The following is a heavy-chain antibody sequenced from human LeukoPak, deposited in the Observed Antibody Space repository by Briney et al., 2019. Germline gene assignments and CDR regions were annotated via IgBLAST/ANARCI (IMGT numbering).Heavy chain of an antibody. Sequence: GGSLRLSCAASGFTFSSYGMSWVRQAPGKGLEWVSAISGSGDTIYYADSVRGRFTISRDNAKNSLYLQMNSLRAEDTAVYYCARGVAVAAAFDYWGHGTLVTVSS. D-gene: IGHD6-19*01. J-gene: IGHJ4*01. CDR3: ARGVAVAAAFDY. V-gene: IGHV3-23*01. CDR1: GFTFSSYG. CDR2: ISGSGDTI.